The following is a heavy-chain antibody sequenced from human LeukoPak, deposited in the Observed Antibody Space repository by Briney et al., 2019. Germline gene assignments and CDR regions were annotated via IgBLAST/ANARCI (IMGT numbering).Heavy chain of an antibody. Sequence: PGGSLRLSCAASGFTVSSNYMSWVRQAPGKGLEWIGEINHSGSTNYNPSLKSRVTISVDTSKNQFSLKLSSVTAADTAVYYCARGYIWLYYYGSGSFLRPRPTYYFDYWGQGTLVTVSS. CDR3: ARGYIWLYYYGSGSFLRPRPTYYFDY. D-gene: IGHD3-10*01. CDR1: GFTVSSNY. CDR2: INHSGST. V-gene: IGHV4-34*01. J-gene: IGHJ4*02.